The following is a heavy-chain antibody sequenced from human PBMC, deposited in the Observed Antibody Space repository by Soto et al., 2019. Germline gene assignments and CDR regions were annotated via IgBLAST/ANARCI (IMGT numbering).Heavy chain of an antibody. CDR2: ISTYTGNT. CDR3: ARVTGSGWYFDY. CDR1: GYTLSTYG. J-gene: IGHJ4*02. V-gene: IGHV1-18*01. D-gene: IGHD6-19*01. Sequence: GASVTVSCKASGYTLSTYGIIWVRQAPGQGLEWMGWISTYTGNTNYAQMFQGRVTMTTDTSTSTAYMELRSLRSDDTAVYYCARVTGSGWYFDYWGQGTLVTVSS.